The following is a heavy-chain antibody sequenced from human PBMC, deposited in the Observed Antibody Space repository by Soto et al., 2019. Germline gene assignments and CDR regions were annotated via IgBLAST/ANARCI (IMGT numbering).Heavy chain of an antibody. J-gene: IGHJ4*02. CDR2: IYHGGTT. CDR1: AGSINTAASS. V-gene: IGHV4-30-2*01. CDR3: AAYYGSPLAGY. Sequence: QLQLQESGSGLVKPSQTLSLTCTVSAGSINTAASSWAWVRQPPGEGLDFIGYIYHGGTTFLNPSLRSRLIISVDRSKNQFSLKLGSVTAADTAVYYCAAYYGSPLAGYWGQGTLVTVSS. D-gene: IGHD3-10*01.